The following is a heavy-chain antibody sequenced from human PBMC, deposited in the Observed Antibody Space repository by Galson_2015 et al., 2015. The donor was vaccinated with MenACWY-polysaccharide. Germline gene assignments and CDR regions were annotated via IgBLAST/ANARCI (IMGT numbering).Heavy chain of an antibody. CDR3: AKDRYSSSWYFVY. D-gene: IGHD6-13*01. CDR2: ISGSGGST. J-gene: IGHJ4*02. V-gene: IGHV3-23*01. CDR1: GFTFSSYA. Sequence: SLRLSCAASGFTFSSYAMSWVRQVPGKGLEWVSGISGSGGSTYYADSVKGRFTTSRDNSKNMLYLQMNSLRAEDPAVYYCAKDRYSSSWYFVYSGQRTLVTVSS.